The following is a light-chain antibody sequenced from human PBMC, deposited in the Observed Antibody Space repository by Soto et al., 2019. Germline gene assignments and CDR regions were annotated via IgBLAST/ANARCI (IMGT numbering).Light chain of an antibody. J-gene: IGKJ4*01. V-gene: IGKV1-39*01. Sequence: DIQMTQSPSSLAAAAGDTVTITCRASQNIADYLSWYQQKPGKAPKLLMYSSSILHDGVSSRFSGDGSGTAFTLTITGLQPEDFATYYCLQTFTTHITFGGGTTVEVK. CDR1: QNIADY. CDR2: SSS. CDR3: LQTFTTHIT.